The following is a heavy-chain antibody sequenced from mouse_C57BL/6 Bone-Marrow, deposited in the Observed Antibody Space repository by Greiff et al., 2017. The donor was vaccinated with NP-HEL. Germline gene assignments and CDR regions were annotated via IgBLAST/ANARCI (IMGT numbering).Heavy chain of an antibody. CDR3: TRGRDCGNYWYIDD. J-gene: IGHJ1*03. V-gene: IGHV5-9-1*02. Sequence: EVQVVESGEGLVKPGGSLKLSCAASGFTFSSYAMSWVRQTPGKRLEWVAYIRSGGDYIYYAATVKGRFPISRDNARKPLNLQKSNLKSEETAMYYCTRGRDCGNYWYIDDWGTGTTVTVSS. D-gene: IGHD2-1*01. CDR2: IRSGGDYI. CDR1: GFTFSSYA.